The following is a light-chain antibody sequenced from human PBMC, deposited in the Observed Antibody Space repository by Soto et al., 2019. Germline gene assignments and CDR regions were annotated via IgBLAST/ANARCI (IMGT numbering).Light chain of an antibody. CDR2: GAS. J-gene: IGKJ2*01. CDR3: QQYNTWPRT. CDR1: QSISSN. V-gene: IGKV3-15*01. Sequence: EIVMTQSPATLSVYPGERATLSCRASQSISSNLSWYQQKPGQAPRLLIYGASTRATGIPARFSGSGSGTEFTLTISSLQSEDFAVYYCQQYNTWPRTFGQGTKLEIK.